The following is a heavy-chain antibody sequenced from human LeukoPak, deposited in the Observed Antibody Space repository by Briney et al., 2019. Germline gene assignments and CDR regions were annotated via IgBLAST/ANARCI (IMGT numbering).Heavy chain of an antibody. CDR1: GGTFSSYA. J-gene: IGHJ5*02. D-gene: IGHD3-3*01. Sequence: GASVKVSCKASGGTFSSYAISWVRQAPGQGLEWIGGIIPIFGTANYAQKFQGRVTITTDESTSTVYMELSSLRSEDTAVYYCAREGNDITIFGVATPNWFDPWGQGTLVTVSS. V-gene: IGHV1-69*05. CDR3: AREGNDITIFGVATPNWFDP. CDR2: IIPIFGTA.